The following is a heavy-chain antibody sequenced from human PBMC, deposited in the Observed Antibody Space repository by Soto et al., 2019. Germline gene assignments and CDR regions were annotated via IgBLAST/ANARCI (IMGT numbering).Heavy chain of an antibody. CDR1: GGSVTTDHYY. V-gene: IGHV4-39*01. CDR2: VYYIGNS. CDR3: ARHGGNKFDY. Sequence: QLQLQESGPGLVKPSETLSLTCTVSGGSVTTDHYYWAWIRQPPGKGLEWIANVYYIGNSYYNPSLKSRVPIPLDTSKNQVSLRLSSVTAADTAVYYCARHGGNKFDYWGQGALVTVSS. J-gene: IGHJ4*02. D-gene: IGHD3-16*01.